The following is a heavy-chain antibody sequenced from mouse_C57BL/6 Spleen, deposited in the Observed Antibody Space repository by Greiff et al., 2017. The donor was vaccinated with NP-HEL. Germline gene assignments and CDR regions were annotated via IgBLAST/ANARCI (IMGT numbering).Heavy chain of an antibody. J-gene: IGHJ1*03. CDR2: INPGSGGT. D-gene: IGHD1-1*01. Sequence: VQLQQSGAELVRPGTSVKVSCKASGYAFTNYLIEWVKQRPGQGLEWIGVINPGSGGTNYNEKFKGKATLTADKSSSTAYMQLSSLTSEDSAVYFCARGIYYYGSSYEYFDVWGTGTTVTVSS. V-gene: IGHV1-54*01. CDR3: ARGIYYYGSSYEYFDV. CDR1: GYAFTNYL.